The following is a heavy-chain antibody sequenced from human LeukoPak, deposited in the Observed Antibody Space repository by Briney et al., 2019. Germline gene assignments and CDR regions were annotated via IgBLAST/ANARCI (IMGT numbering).Heavy chain of an antibody. CDR3: AKGLFCSSTSCYLFSHYGMDV. CDR2: ISYDGSNK. Sequence: GRSLRLSCAASGFTFSSYGMHWVRQAPGKGLGWVAVISYDGSNKYYADSVKGRFTTSRDNSKNTLYLQMNSLRAEDTAVYYCAKGLFCSSTSCYLFSHYGMDVWGQGTTVTVSS. J-gene: IGHJ6*02. D-gene: IGHD2-2*01. CDR1: GFTFSSYG. V-gene: IGHV3-30*18.